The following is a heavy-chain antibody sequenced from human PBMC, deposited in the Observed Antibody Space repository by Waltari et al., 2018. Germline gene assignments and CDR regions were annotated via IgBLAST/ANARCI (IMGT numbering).Heavy chain of an antibody. CDR2: ISAYNGNT. Sequence: QVQLVQSGAEVQKPGASVKVSCKASGYTFTSSGISWVRQAPGQGLEWMGGISAYNGNTNYAQKLQGRVTMTTDTSTSTAYMELRSLRSDDTAVYYCARHSITMVRGVITVFDYWGQGTLVTVSS. V-gene: IGHV1-18*01. CDR3: ARHSITMVRGVITVFDY. CDR1: GYTFTSSG. D-gene: IGHD3-10*01. J-gene: IGHJ4*02.